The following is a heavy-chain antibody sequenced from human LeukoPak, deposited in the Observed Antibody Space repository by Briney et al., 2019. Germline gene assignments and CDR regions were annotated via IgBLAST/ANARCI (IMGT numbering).Heavy chain of an antibody. CDR1: GGSISSSSYY. CDR2: IYYSGST. D-gene: IGHD3-10*01. CDR3: ARRPDFYYYGSGRPLGYWYFDL. V-gene: IGHV4-39*01. Sequence: PSETLSLTCTVSGGSISSSSYYWGWIRQPPGKGLEWIGSIYYSGSTYYNPSLKSRVTISVDTSKNQFSLKLSSVTAADTAVYYCARRPDFYYYGSGRPLGYWYFDLWGRGTLVTVSS. J-gene: IGHJ2*01.